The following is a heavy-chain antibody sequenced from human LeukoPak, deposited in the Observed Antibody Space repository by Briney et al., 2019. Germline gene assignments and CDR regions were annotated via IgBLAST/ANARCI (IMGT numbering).Heavy chain of an antibody. CDR2: ISGSGGST. V-gene: IGHV3-23*01. CDR1: GFTFSSYA. J-gene: IGHJ4*02. Sequence: GGSLRLSCAASGFTFSSYAMSWVRQAPGKGLEWVSAISGSGGSTYYADSEKGRFTISRDNSKNTLYLQMNSLRAEDTAVYYCASIVGATGGIGFDYWGQGTLVTVSS. D-gene: IGHD1-26*01. CDR3: ASIVGATGGIGFDY.